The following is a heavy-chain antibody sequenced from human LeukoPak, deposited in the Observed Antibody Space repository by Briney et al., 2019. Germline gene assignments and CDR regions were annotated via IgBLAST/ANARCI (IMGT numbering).Heavy chain of an antibody. CDR1: GFTFSAYA. J-gene: IGHJ4*02. Sequence: GTTLRLSCAVSGFTFSAYAMHWVRQAPGKGLEWVAVMSYDGSNKYYADSAKGRFTISRDNSRNTLFLQRSSLTAEDQAVYYWSRDGDYYGSGSYSRYWGQGAQVTVSS. D-gene: IGHD3-10*01. CDR3: SRDGDYYGSGSYSRY. CDR2: MSYDGSNK. V-gene: IGHV3-30*04.